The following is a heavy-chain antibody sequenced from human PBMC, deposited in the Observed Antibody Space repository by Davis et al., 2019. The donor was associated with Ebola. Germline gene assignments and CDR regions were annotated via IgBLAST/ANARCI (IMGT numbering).Heavy chain of an antibody. Sequence: SQTLSLTYAVYGGSFSGYYWSWIRQPPGKGLEWIGEIYHSGSTNYNPSLKSRVTISVDKSKNQFSLKLSSVTAADTAVYYCARGLGRYNWKRITTGYGMDVWGQGTTVTVSS. J-gene: IGHJ6*02. CDR2: IYHSGST. D-gene: IGHD1-20*01. CDR3: ARGLGRYNWKRITTGYGMDV. V-gene: IGHV4-34*01. CDR1: GGSFSGYY.